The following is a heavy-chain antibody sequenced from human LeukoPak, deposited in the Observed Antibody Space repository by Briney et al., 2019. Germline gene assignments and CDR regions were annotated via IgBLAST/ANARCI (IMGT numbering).Heavy chain of an antibody. D-gene: IGHD2-2*01. Sequence: SETLSLTCTVSGGSISSSSYYWGWIRQPPGKGLEWLGSIYYSGSTYYNPSLKSRVTISVDTSKNQFSLKLSSVTAADTAVYYCARRTYQLPFFDYWGQGTLVTVSS. J-gene: IGHJ4*02. CDR2: IYYSGST. CDR3: ARRTYQLPFFDY. CDR1: GGSISSSSYY. V-gene: IGHV4-39*01.